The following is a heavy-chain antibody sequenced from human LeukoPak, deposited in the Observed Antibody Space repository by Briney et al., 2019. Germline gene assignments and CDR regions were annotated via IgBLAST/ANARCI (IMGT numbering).Heavy chain of an antibody. V-gene: IGHV4-39*01. D-gene: IGHD3-9*01. CDR1: GGSVSSYEYY. CDR3: ARLSKGRYFDYIFDH. J-gene: IGHJ4*02. CDR2: TYYNGST. Sequence: SETQSLTCTVSGGSVSSYEYYWGWIRQPPGKGLEWIGNTYYNGSTYYNPSLRSRATMSVDTSKNQFSLKMSSVTAADTAVYYCARLSKGRYFDYIFDHWGQGTVVTVSS.